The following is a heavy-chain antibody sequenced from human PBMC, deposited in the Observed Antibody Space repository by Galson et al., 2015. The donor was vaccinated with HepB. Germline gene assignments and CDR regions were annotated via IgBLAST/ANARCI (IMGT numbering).Heavy chain of an antibody. CDR3: ARVEYSSSWYGGGEYYFDY. CDR2: ISAYNGNT. Sequence: SVKVSCKASGYTFTSYGISWVRQAPGQGLEWMGWISAYNGNTNYAQKLQGRVTMTTDTSTSTAYMELRSLRSDDTAVYCCARVEYSSSWYGGGEYYFDYWGQGTLVTVSS. V-gene: IGHV1-18*04. D-gene: IGHD6-13*01. J-gene: IGHJ4*02. CDR1: GYTFTSYG.